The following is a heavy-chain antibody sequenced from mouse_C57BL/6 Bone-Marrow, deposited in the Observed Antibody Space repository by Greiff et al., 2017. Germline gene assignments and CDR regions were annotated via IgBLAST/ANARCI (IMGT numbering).Heavy chain of an antibody. CDR3: TTDFDY. J-gene: IGHJ2*01. CDR1: GFNIQDDY. CDR2: IDPENGDT. V-gene: IGHV14-4*01. Sequence: VQLKESGAELVRPGASVTLSCTASGFNIQDDYMHWVKQRPEQGLEWIGWIDPENGDTVYASKFQGKATITADTSSNTAYLQLSSLTSEDTAVYYCTTDFDYWGQGTTLTVSS.